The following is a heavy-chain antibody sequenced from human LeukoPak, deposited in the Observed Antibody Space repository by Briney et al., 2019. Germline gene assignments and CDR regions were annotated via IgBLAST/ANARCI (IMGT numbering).Heavy chain of an antibody. J-gene: IGHJ6*03. CDR2: LSGSGTAT. CDR1: QFTFSRFA. D-gene: IGHD2-21*01. V-gene: IGHV3-23*01. Sequence: GGSLRLSCEASQFTFSRFAMSWIRQAPGTGLEWVSTLSGSGTATYYADSVKGRFTTSRDNSKDTLYLQMDNLRADDTAVYYCAKHLGSHSFLFYYMDVWGAGTSVIVSS. CDR3: AKHLGSHSFLFYYMDV.